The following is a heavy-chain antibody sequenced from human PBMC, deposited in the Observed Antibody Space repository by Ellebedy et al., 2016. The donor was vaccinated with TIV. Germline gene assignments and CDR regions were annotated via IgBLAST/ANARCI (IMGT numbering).Heavy chain of an antibody. CDR1: GFPFSTYG. D-gene: IGHD6-19*01. J-gene: IGHJ6*02. CDR3: AKDGSGWSPYYGIDV. V-gene: IGHV3-30*18. CDR2: ISYDASRK. Sequence: GESLKISCAASGFPFSTYGMHWVRQAPGKGLEWVAAISYDASRKTYADSMKGRFTNSSDNSRDKLSLQINGLRAEDTAVYYCAKDGSGWSPYYGIDVWGQGTTVTVSS.